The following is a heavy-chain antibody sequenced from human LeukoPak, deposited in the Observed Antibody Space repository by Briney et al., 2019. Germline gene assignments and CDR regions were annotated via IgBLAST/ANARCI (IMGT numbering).Heavy chain of an antibody. CDR3: EKSLHNWNSLFDY. D-gene: IGHD1/OR15-1a*01. CDR2: ISGSGGET. J-gene: IGHJ4*02. CDR1: GFTFSNFV. Sequence: GGSLRLSCAASGFTFSNFVMTWGRQAPGKGLEWVSVISGSGGETDYADSVRGRFTISRDNSKNTLYLQMNSLRAEDTAMYSCEKSLHNWNSLFDYCGQGTLVTVSS. V-gene: IGHV3-23*01.